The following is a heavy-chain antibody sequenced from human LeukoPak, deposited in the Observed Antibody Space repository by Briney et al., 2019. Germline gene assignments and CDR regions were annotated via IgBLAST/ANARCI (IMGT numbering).Heavy chain of an antibody. CDR1: GFTFDDYA. D-gene: IGHD6-19*01. V-gene: IGHV3-9*01. CDR3: AKDVSSGWVFDY. J-gene: IGHJ4*02. CDR2: ISWNSGSI. Sequence: PGRSLRLSCAASGFTFDDYAMHWVRQAPGKGLEWVSGISWNSGSIGYADSVKGRFTISRDNAKNSLYLQMSSLRAEDTALYYCAKDVSSGWVFDYWGQGTLVTVSS.